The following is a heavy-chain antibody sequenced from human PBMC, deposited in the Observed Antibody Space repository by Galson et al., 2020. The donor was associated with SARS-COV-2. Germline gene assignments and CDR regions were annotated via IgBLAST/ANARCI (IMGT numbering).Heavy chain of an antibody. CDR3: ARDAGYYDFWSGYPSRVVLGPKGV. V-gene: IGHV3-7*03. CDR1: GFTFSSYW. CDR2: IKQDGSEK. Sequence: GESLKISCAASGFTFSSYWMSWVRQAPGKGLEWVANIKQDGSEKYYVDSVKGRFTISRDNAKNSLYLQMNSLRAEDTAVYYCARDAGYYDFWSGYPSRVVLGPKGVWGKGTTVTVSS. D-gene: IGHD3-3*01. J-gene: IGHJ6*04.